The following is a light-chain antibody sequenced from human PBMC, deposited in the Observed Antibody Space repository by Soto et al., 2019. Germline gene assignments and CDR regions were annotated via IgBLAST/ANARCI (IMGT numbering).Light chain of an antibody. V-gene: IGKV1-27*01. CDR2: AAS. CDR3: QNYDSAPWT. Sequence: DIQMPPSPSSLSASVGDRVTITCRASRDITDYLAWYQQKPGQVPKLLIYAASTLQSGVPSRFTASGSGTDFTLTITGLRPEDFATYYCQNYDSAPWTFGQGTKVDIK. CDR1: RDITDY. J-gene: IGKJ1*01.